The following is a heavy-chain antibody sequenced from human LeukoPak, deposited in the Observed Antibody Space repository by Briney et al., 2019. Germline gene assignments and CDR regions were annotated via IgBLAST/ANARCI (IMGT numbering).Heavy chain of an antibody. CDR2: ISSNGGST. Sequence: GGSLRLSCSASGFTFSSYAMHWVRQAPGKELEYVSAISSNGGSTYYADSVKGRFTISRDNSKNTLYLQMSSLRAEDTAVYYCVKVTGYYDSSGYYDYWGQGTLVTVSS. CDR3: VKVTGYYDSSGYYDY. D-gene: IGHD3-22*01. J-gene: IGHJ4*02. V-gene: IGHV3-64D*09. CDR1: GFTFSSYA.